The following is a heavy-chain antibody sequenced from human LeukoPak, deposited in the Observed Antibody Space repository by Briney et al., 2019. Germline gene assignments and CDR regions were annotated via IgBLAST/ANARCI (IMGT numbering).Heavy chain of an antibody. J-gene: IGHJ4*02. CDR2: IIPIFGTA. V-gene: IGHV1-69*05. D-gene: IGHD3-3*01. CDR3: ATSHQDYDFWSGYFY. CDR1: GGTFGSYA. Sequence: GSSVKVSCKASGGTFGSYAISWVRQAPGQGLEWMGRIIPIFGTANYAQKFQGRVTITTDESTSTAYMELSSLRSEDTAVYYCATSHQDYDFWSGYFYWGQGTLVTVSS.